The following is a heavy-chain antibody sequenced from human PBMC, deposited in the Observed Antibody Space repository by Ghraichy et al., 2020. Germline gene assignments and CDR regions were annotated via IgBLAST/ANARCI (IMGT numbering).Heavy chain of an antibody. Sequence: SVNVSCKASGGTFSSYAISWVRQAPGQGLEWMGGIIPIFGTANYAQKFQGRVTITADESTSTAYMELSSLRSEDTAVYCCARGEQLWSHLDYWGQGTLVTVSS. D-gene: IGHD5-18*01. J-gene: IGHJ4*02. V-gene: IGHV1-69*13. CDR2: IIPIFGTA. CDR3: ARGEQLWSHLDY. CDR1: GGTFSSYA.